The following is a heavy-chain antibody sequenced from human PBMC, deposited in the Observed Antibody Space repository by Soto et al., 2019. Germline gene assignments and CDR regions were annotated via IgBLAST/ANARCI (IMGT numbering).Heavy chain of an antibody. CDR3: ARVSGSYYYGMDG. Sequence: QVQLQESGPGLVKPSGTLSLTCAVSGGSISSSNWWSWVRQPPGKGLEWIGEIYHSGSTNYNRSLKSRVTISVDKSTNQFSLRLSSVTAADTAVYYCARVSGSYYYGMDGWCQGTTVTVSS. D-gene: IGHD1-26*01. CDR2: IYHSGST. J-gene: IGHJ6*02. V-gene: IGHV4-4*02. CDR1: GGSISSSNW.